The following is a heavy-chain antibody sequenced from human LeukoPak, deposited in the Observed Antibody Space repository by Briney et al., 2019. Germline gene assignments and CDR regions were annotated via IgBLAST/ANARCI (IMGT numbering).Heavy chain of an antibody. Sequence: SETLSLTCAVYGGSFSGYYWSWIRQPPGKGLEWIGEINHSGSTNYNPSLKSRVTISVDTSKNQFSLKPSSVTAADTAVYYCARSMQLVLNGGGNWFDPWGQGTLVTVSS. V-gene: IGHV4-34*01. J-gene: IGHJ5*02. D-gene: IGHD6-6*01. CDR3: ARSMQLVLNGGGNWFDP. CDR1: GGSFSGYY. CDR2: INHSGST.